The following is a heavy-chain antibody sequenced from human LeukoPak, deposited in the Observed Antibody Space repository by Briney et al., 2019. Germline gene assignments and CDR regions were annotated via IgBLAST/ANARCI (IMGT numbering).Heavy chain of an antibody. Sequence: ASVTVSFTASGYTFTVYYMHWVRQAPGQGLEWMGWINPNSGGTNYAQKFQGRVTMTRDTSISTAYMELSRLRSDDTAVYYCARDLRGSVAGDYVLGDYWGQGTLVTVSS. V-gene: IGHV1-2*02. CDR2: INPNSGGT. D-gene: IGHD4-17*01. CDR3: ARDLRGSVAGDYVLGDY. CDR1: GYTFTVYY. J-gene: IGHJ4*02.